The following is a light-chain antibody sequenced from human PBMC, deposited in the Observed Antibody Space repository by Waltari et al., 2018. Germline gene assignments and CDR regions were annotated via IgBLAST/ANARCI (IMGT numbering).Light chain of an antibody. CDR2: DVS. CDR3: SSYTTISTTV. J-gene: IGLJ2*01. Sequence: QSALAQPASVSGSPGHSITISCTGTSSDVGASNFVSWYQHHPGKAPKLILYDVSSWPSGVSNRFSGSKSGNTASLTISGLQAEDEADYYCSSYTTISTTVFGGGTKVTVL. V-gene: IGLV2-14*01. CDR1: SSDVGASNF.